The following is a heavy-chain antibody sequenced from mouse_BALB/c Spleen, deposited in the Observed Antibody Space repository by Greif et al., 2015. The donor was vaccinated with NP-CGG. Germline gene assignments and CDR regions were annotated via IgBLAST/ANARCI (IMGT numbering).Heavy chain of an antibody. V-gene: IGHV1-7*01. CDR2: INPSTGYT. CDR3: ARRVYYFDY. Sequence: QVQLQQSGAELAKPGASVKMSCKASGYTSTSYWMHWVKQRPGQGLEWIGYINPSTGYTEYNQKFKDKATLTADKSSSTAYMQLSSLTSEDSAVYYCARRVYYFDYWGQGTTLTVSS. CDR1: GYTSTSYW. J-gene: IGHJ2*01.